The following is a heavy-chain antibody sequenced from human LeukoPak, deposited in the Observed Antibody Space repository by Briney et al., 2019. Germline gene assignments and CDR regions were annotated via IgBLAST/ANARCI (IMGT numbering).Heavy chain of an antibody. J-gene: IGHJ4*02. V-gene: IGHV3-64*02. Sequence: GGSLRLSCVASGYIFSDHPMHWVRQAPGKGLEFVSAITTDGSRTFYAEPVKGRFTISRDNSNNALYLQMDRLRPEDMASYFCARGLENSFGLMPPDWGQGTLVIVSS. D-gene: IGHD5-18*01. CDR1: GYIFSDHP. CDR3: ARGLENSFGLMPPD. CDR2: ITTDGSRT.